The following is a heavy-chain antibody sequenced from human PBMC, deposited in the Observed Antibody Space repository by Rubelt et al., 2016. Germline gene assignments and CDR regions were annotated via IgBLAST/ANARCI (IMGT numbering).Heavy chain of an antibody. V-gene: IGHV5-10-1*01. CDR2: IDPSDSYT. D-gene: IGHD3-3*01. CDR3: ARQRITIFGVVYYYYGMDV. J-gene: IGHJ6*02. Sequence: TSYWISWVRQMPGKGLEWMGRIDPSDSYTNYSPSFQGHVTISADKSISTAYLQWSSLKASDTAMYYCARQRITIFGVVYYYYGMDVWGQGTTVTVSS. CDR1: TSYW.